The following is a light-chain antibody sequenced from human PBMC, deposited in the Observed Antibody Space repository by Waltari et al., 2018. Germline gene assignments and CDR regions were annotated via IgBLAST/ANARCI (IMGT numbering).Light chain of an antibody. J-gene: IGLJ2*01. CDR2: KVR. V-gene: IGLV3-25*03. CDR3: QSADTSGTYVV. CDR1: ALPNQS. Sequence: SYELTQPPSVSMSPGQTARITCSGDALPNQSASWYQQKAGQAPVVVIHKVRERPSGIPERFSGSSSGTTVTLTISEVQAEDEADYYCQSADTSGTYVVFGGGTKLTVL.